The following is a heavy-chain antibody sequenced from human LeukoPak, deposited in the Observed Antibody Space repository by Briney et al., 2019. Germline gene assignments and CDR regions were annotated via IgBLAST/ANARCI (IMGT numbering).Heavy chain of an antibody. V-gene: IGHV3-23*01. CDR1: GFTFSSFA. J-gene: IGHJ6*02. CDR3: ASGANYYGSGSYYLYYYGMDV. D-gene: IGHD3-10*01. Sequence: GGSLRLSCAASGFTFSSFAMTWVRQAPGKGLEWVSTVSGSAGRTDYADSVKGRFTISRDNLKNTLYLQMNGLRAEDTAVYYCASGANYYGSGSYYLYYYGMDVWGQGTTVTVSS. CDR2: VSGSAGRT.